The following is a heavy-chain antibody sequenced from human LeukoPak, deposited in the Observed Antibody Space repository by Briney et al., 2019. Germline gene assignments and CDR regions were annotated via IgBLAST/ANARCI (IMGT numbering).Heavy chain of an antibody. CDR2: IYYSGST. CDR3: ARGRYYDILTGYPPNDYFDY. V-gene: IGHV4-59*01. CDR1: GGSISSYY. D-gene: IGHD3-9*01. J-gene: IGHJ4*02. Sequence: SETLSLTCTVSGGSISSYYWSWIRQPPGKGLEWIGYIYYSGSTNYNPSLKSRVTISVDTSENQFSLKLSSVTAADTAVYYCARGRYYDILTGYPPNDYFDYWGQGTLVTVSS.